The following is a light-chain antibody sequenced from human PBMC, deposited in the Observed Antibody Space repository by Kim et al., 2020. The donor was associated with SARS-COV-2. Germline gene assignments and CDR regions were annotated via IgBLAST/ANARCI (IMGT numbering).Light chain of an antibody. CDR3: QQRTTWPPYS. Sequence: ESVLTRSPATLSLSPGDRATLSCRASQSISNYLAWYQQKPGQAPRLLIYDASNRATDVPARFSGSGSGTDFTLTISSLEPEDFAVYYCQQRTTWPPYSFGQGTKLEI. V-gene: IGKV3-11*01. J-gene: IGKJ2*03. CDR1: QSISNY. CDR2: DAS.